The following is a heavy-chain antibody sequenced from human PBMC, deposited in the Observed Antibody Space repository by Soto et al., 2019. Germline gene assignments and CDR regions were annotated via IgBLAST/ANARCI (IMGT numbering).Heavy chain of an antibody. CDR2: ISAYNGNT. CDR1: GYTFTSYG. CDR3: ARDSPAYYDFWSGYYTPPPYFDY. J-gene: IGHJ4*02. Sequence: ASVKVSCKASGYTFTSYGISWVRQAPGQGLEGMGWISAYNGNTNYAQKLQGRVTMTTDTSTSTAYMELRSLRSDDTAVYYCARDSPAYYDFWSGYYTPPPYFDYWGQGTLVTVSS. V-gene: IGHV1-18*01. D-gene: IGHD3-3*01.